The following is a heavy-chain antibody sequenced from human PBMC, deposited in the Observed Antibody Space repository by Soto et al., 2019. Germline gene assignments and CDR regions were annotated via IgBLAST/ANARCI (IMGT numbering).Heavy chain of an antibody. J-gene: IGHJ4*02. CDR2: ISGSGGST. CDR3: AGDERGSSSWYGIGGSYYFDY. V-gene: IGHV3-23*01. Sequence: GGSLRLSCAASGFTFSSYAMSWVRQAPGKGLEWVSAISGSGGSTYYADSVKGRFTISRDNSKNTLYLQMNSLRAEDTAVYYCAGDERGSSSWYGIGGSYYFDYWGQGTLVTVSS. CDR1: GFTFSSYA. D-gene: IGHD6-13*01.